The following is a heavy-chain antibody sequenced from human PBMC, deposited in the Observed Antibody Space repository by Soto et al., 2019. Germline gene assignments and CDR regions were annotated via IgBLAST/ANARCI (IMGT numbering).Heavy chain of an antibody. V-gene: IGHV3-74*01. CDR3: TRGNYYGMDV. J-gene: IGHJ6*02. Sequence: EVQLVESGGNLVQPGGSLRLSCAASGFTFSNYFMHWVRQAPGKGLVWVSRINSDGSTTSYADSVKGRFTISRDNAKNTLYLQMNSLRAEDTAVYYCTRGNYYGMDVWGQGTTFTVSS. CDR2: INSDGSTT. CDR1: GFTFSNYF.